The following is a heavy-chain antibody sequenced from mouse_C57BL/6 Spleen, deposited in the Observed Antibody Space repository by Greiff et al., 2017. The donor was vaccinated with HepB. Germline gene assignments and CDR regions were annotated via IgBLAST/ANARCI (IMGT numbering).Heavy chain of an antibody. Sequence: VQVVESGAELVRPGASVKLSCKASGYTFTDYYINWVKQRPGQGLEWIARIYPGSGNTYYNEKFKGKATLTAEKSSSTAYMQLSSLTSEDSAVYFCARLLTGVYAMDYWGQGTSVTVSS. J-gene: IGHJ4*01. CDR2: IYPGSGNT. V-gene: IGHV1-76*01. CDR3: ARLLTGVYAMDY. D-gene: IGHD4-1*01. CDR1: GYTFTDYY.